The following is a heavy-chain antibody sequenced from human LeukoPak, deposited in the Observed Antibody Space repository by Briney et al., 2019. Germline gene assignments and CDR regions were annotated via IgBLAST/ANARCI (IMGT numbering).Heavy chain of an antibody. CDR1: GFTFSIYA. Sequence: GGSLRLSCAASGFTFSIYAMNWVRQAPGKGLECVSVISGAGGSKYYADSVKGRFTISRDNSKNTLYLQMNSLRAEDTAIYYCAKDSLTPRGDYAFDYWGRGTLVTVSS. D-gene: IGHD4-17*01. J-gene: IGHJ4*02. CDR2: ISGAGGSK. V-gene: IGHV3-23*01. CDR3: AKDSLTPRGDYAFDY.